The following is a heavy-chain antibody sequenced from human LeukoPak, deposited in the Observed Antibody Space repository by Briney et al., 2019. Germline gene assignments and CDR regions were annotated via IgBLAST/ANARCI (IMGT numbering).Heavy chain of an antibody. CDR1: GYTFTSYY. V-gene: IGHV1-46*01. CDR2: INPSGGST. CDR3: ARESRNSGDSGSYGTLDY. J-gene: IGHJ4*02. D-gene: IGHD1-26*01. Sequence: ASVKVSCKASGYTFTSYYMHWVRQAPGQGLEWMGIINPSGGSTSYAQKFQGRVTMTRDTSTSTVYMELSSLRSEDTAVYYCARESRNSGDSGSYGTLDYWGQGTLVTVSS.